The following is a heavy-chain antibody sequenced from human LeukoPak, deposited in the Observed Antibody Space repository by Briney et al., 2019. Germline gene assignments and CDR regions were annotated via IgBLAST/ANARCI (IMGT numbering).Heavy chain of an antibody. CDR1: GYTFTDYY. CDR3: TREARVGNWFDP. J-gene: IGHJ5*02. D-gene: IGHD2-2*01. V-gene: IGHV1-2*02. CDR2: INPDNGGT. Sequence: GASVKVSCRASGYTFTDYYIHWVRQAPGQRLEGMGWINPDNGGTNYAQKFQGRVTMTRDTSIRTVYMDLSRLRSDDTAVFYCTREARVGNWFDPWGQGTQVTVSS.